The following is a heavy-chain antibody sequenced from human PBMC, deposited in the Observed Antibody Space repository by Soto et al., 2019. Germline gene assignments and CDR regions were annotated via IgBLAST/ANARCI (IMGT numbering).Heavy chain of an antibody. Sequence: QVQLVQSGAEVRKPGASVKVSCEASGYTFTSYDIYWVRQATGQGLEWMGWMNPNTGNSGYAQKFKGRVTMTSDTSKSTAHMEVSSLRSEDTAVYYCARRAETNGWNGFGADKYYVDFWGQGTLVTVSS. J-gene: IGHJ4*02. V-gene: IGHV1-8*01. D-gene: IGHD1-1*01. CDR1: GYTFTSYD. CDR2: MNPNTGNS. CDR3: ARRAETNGWNGFGADKYYVDF.